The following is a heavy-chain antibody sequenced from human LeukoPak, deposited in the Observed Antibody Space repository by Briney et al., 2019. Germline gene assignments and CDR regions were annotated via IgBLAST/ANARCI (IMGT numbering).Heavy chain of an antibody. CDR3: AKDQVTARVTMGIDY. J-gene: IGHJ4*02. CDR1: EFTFSSYG. CDR2: ISYDGSKK. Sequence: PGGSLRLSCAASEFTFSSYGMHWVRQAPGKGLEWVAVISYDGSKKYYADSVKGRFTISRDNSKNKLYLQMNSLRAEDTAIYYCAKDQVTARVTMGIDYWGQGTLVTVSS. V-gene: IGHV3-30*18. D-gene: IGHD4-17*01.